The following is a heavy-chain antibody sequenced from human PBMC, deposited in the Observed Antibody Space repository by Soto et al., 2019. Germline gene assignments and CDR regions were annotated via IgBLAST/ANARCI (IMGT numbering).Heavy chain of an antibody. CDR2: IYYSGST. Sequence: PSETLSLTCTVSGGSISSYYWSWIRQPPGKGLEWIGYIYYSGSTNYNPSLKSRVTISVDTSKNQFSLKLSSVTAADTALYYCARSHYGDNSYLYYFDYWGQGTLVTVSS. J-gene: IGHJ4*02. V-gene: IGHV4-59*01. CDR1: GGSISSYY. CDR3: ARSHYGDNSYLYYFDY. D-gene: IGHD4-17*01.